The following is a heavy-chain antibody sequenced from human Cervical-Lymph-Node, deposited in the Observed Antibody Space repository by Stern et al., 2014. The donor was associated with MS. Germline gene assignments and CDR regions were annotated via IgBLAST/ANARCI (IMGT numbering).Heavy chain of an antibody. D-gene: IGHD3-22*01. CDR3: ARDGAYYDSSGYYPPFDY. CDR1: GSTFTSYY. CDR2: INPSGGST. J-gene: IGHJ4*02. Sequence: VQLGESGAEVKKPGASVKVSCKASGSTFTSYYMHWVRQAPGQGLEWMGIINPSGGSTSYAQKFQGRVTMTRDTSTSTVYMELSSLRSEDTAVYYCARDGAYYDSSGYYPPFDYWGQGTLVTVSS. V-gene: IGHV1-46*01.